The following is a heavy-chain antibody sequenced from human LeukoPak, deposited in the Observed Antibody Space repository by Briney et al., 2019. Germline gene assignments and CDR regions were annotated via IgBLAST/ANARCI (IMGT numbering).Heavy chain of an antibody. CDR1: GGSISSSSYY. J-gene: IGHJ1*01. Sequence: SETLSLTCTVSGGSISSSSYYWGWIRQPPGKGLEWIGSIYYSGSTYYNPSLKSRVTMSVDTSKNHFSLNLSSVTAADTAVYYCSTHYFDSSGYFRYFQHWSQGTLVTVSS. CDR2: IYYSGST. CDR3: STHYFDSSGYFRYFQH. D-gene: IGHD3-22*01. V-gene: IGHV4-39*07.